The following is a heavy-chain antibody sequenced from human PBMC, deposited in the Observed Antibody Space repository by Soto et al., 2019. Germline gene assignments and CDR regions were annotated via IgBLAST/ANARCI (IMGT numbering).Heavy chain of an antibody. Sequence: EVQLVESGGGLVKPGGSLRLSCAASGVTFSSYSMNWVRQAPGKGLEWVSSISSSSSYIYYADSVKGRFTISRDNAKNSLYLQMNSLRAEDTAVYYCASQQNYYCGMDVWGQGTTVTVSS. V-gene: IGHV3-21*01. D-gene: IGHD6-13*01. CDR2: ISSSSSYI. CDR1: GVTFSSYS. J-gene: IGHJ6*02. CDR3: ASQQNYYCGMDV.